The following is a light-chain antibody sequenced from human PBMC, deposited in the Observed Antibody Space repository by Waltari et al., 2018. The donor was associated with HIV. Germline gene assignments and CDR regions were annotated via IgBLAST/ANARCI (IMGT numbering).Light chain of an antibody. V-gene: IGKV4-1*01. CDR2: WAS. Sequence: DIVMTQSPDSLVVSLGERATINCKSSQKPGQSPKLLIYWASTRESGVPDRFSGGGSGTDFTLTISSLQAEDVAVYYCQQYYSLPFTFGPGTKVDIK. J-gene: IGKJ3*01. CDR3: QQYYSLPFT. CDR1: Q.